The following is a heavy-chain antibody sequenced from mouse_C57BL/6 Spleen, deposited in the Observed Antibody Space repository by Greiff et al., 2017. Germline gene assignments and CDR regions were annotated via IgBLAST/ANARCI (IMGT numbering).Heavy chain of an antibody. CDR1: GYTFTSYW. J-gene: IGHJ3*01. Sequence: QVQLQQPGAELVRPGSSVKLSCKASGYTFTSYWMHWVKQRPIQGLEWIGNIDPSDSETHYNQKFKDKATLTVDKSSSTAYMQRSSLTSEDSAVYYCARWGSGYGFAYWGQRTLVTVSA. CDR3: ARWGSGYGFAY. D-gene: IGHD3-2*02. V-gene: IGHV1-52*01. CDR2: IDPSDSET.